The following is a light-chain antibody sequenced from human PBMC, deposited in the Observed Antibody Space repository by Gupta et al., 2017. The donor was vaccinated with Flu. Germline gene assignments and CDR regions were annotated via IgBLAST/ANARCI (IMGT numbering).Light chain of an antibody. Sequence: QSALTQPPSASGSPGQSVAISCTGTSSDVGAYNYVSWYQQHPGKAPNLMIYEVTKRPSGVPDRFSGSKSGNTASLTVSGLQAEDEADYYCSSYAGSNNFVFGTGTKVTVL. V-gene: IGLV2-8*01. J-gene: IGLJ1*01. CDR2: EVT. CDR1: SSDVGAYNY. CDR3: SSYAGSNNFV.